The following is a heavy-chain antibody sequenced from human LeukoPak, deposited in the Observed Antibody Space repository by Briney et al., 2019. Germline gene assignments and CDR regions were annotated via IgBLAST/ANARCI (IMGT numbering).Heavy chain of an antibody. CDR1: GYTFTGYY. Sequence: EASVKVSCKASGYTFTGYYMHWVRQAPGQGLEWMGRINPNSGGTNYAQKFQGRVTMTRDTSISTAYMELSRLRSDDTAVYYCARVGGGYDYHYYYYMDVWGKGTTVTVSS. CDR3: ARVGGGYDYHYYYYMDV. V-gene: IGHV1-2*06. D-gene: IGHD5-12*01. CDR2: INPNSGGT. J-gene: IGHJ6*03.